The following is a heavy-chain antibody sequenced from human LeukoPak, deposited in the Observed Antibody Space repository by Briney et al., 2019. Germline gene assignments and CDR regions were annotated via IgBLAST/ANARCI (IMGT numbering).Heavy chain of an antibody. Sequence: PGGSLRLSCAASGFTFSSYAMSWVRQAPGKGLEWVSAISGSGGSTYYADSVKGRFTISRDSSKNTLYLQMNSLRAEDTAVYYCAKSGDSSGYYYSWFDPWGQGTLVTVSS. CDR2: ISGSGGST. CDR1: GFTFSSYA. J-gene: IGHJ5*02. V-gene: IGHV3-23*01. D-gene: IGHD3-22*01. CDR3: AKSGDSSGYYYSWFDP.